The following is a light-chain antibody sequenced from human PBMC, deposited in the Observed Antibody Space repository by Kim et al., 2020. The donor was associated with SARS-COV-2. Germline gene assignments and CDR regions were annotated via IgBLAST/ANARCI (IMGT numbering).Light chain of an antibody. CDR1: SRDVGGYNY. CDR3: SSYTSTSTWV. Sequence: GQSVTISGTGTSRDVGGYNYVYWYQQHPGKAPKLMIYDVSQRPAGVSNRFSGSKSGNTASLTISGLQAEAEADYYCSSYTSTSTWVFGGGTQLTV. V-gene: IGLV2-14*04. J-gene: IGLJ3*02. CDR2: DVS.